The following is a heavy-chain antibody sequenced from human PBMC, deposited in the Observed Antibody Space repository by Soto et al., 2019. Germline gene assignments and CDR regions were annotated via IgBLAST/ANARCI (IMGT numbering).Heavy chain of an antibody. CDR3: ARGPGAMVANLYIYPLDGREPLSDVDV. CDR2: ISFDGSNK. Sequence: QMQLVESGGGAVQTGRSLRLSCAASGFTFSYYPMHWVRQAPGKGLEWVAVISFDGSNKYYADSVKGRFTISRDNSKNTLYLKLNCLGGEDTAVYYCARGPGAMVANLYIYPLDGREPLSDVDVWGQGTTVTVSS. CDR1: GFTFSYYP. J-gene: IGHJ6*02. D-gene: IGHD5-18*01. V-gene: IGHV3-30*04.